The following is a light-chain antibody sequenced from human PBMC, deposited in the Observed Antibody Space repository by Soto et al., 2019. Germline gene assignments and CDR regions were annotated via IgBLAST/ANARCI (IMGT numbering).Light chain of an antibody. Sequence: QSALTQPASVSGSPGQSITISCTGTISDVGGHNSVSWYQQHPGKAPKLMIYNVSNRPSGVSNRFSGSKSGNTASLTISGLLAEDEADYYCTSYTSSSTYVFGAGTKLTVL. V-gene: IGLV2-14*01. CDR2: NVS. J-gene: IGLJ1*01. CDR1: ISDVGGHNS. CDR3: TSYTSSSTYV.